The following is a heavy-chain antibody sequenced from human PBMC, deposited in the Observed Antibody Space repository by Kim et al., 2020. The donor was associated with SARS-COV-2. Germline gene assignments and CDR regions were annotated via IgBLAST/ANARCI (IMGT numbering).Heavy chain of an antibody. V-gene: IGHV3-66*04. J-gene: IGHJ5*02. Sequence: ADSVEGRFTVSRDNSKNTLYLQMNSLRAEDTAFYYCAKLTYNENEGCFDPWGQGTLVTVSS. CDR3: AKLTYNENEGCFDP. D-gene: IGHD1-1*01.